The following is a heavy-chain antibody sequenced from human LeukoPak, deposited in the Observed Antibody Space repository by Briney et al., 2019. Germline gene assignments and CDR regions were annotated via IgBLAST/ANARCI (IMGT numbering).Heavy chain of an antibody. D-gene: IGHD6-19*01. J-gene: IGHJ4*02. CDR1: GFTFSSYS. CDR2: ISSSSSYI. V-gene: IGHV3-21*01. Sequence: GGSLRLSCAASGFTFSSYSMNWVRQAPGKGLEWVSSISSSSSYIYYADSVKGRFTISRDNAKNSLYLQMNSLRAEDTAVYYCARDPWLVPPNLFDYWGQGTLVTVSS. CDR3: ARDPWLVPPNLFDY.